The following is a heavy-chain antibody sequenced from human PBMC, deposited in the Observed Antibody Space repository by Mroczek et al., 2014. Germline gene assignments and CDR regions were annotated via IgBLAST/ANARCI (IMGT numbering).Heavy chain of an antibody. CDR2: VYYSGST. CDR1: GGSISSGAYY. V-gene: IGHV4-31*03. D-gene: IGHD2-15*01. J-gene: IGHJ4*02. CDR3: ARGHCSGGSCFSGTFDY. Sequence: VQLQESGPGLVKPSQTLSLTCSVSGGSISSGAYYWTWIRQHPGKGLEWIGYVYYSGSTYYNPSLESRLTISVDTSKNQFSLKLRSVTAADTAVYYCARGHCSGGSCFSGTFDYWGQGTLVTVSS.